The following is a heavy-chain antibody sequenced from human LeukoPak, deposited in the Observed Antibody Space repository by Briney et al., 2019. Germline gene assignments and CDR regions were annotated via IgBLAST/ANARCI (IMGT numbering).Heavy chain of an antibody. V-gene: IGHV3-23*01. CDR2: LSGSGLST. J-gene: IGHJ4*02. Sequence: GGSLRLSCAASGFTFSSYAMSWVRQAPGRGLQWVSALSGSGLSTYYADSVKGRFTISRDNSKNTLYLQMNSLRAEDTAVYYCAKGGESSSWLFDYWGQGTLVPVSS. D-gene: IGHD6-13*01. CDR3: AKGGESSSWLFDY. CDR1: GFTFSSYA.